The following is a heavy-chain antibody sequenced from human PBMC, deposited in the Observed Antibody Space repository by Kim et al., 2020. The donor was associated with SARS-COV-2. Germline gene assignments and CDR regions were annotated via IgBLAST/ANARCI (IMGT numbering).Heavy chain of an antibody. J-gene: IGHJ4*02. CDR1: GGSISSSSYY. CDR3: ARDRNLGRWELWDHNDGFDY. Sequence: SETLSLTCTVSGGSISSSSYYWGWIRQPPGKGLEWIGSIYYSGSTYYNPSLKSRVTISVDTSKNQFSLKLSSVTAADTAVYYCARDRNLGRWELWDHNDGFDYWGQGTLVTVSS. D-gene: IGHD1-26*01. CDR2: IYYSGST. V-gene: IGHV4-39*07.